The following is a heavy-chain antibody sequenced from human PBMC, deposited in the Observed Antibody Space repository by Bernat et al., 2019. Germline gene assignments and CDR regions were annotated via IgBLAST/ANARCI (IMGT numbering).Heavy chain of an antibody. Sequence: EVQLVESGGGLVQPGGSLRLSCAASGFTFSSYWMSWVRQAPGKGLEWVANIKQDGSEKYYVDSVKGRFTISRDNAKNSLYLQMNSLRAEDTAVYYCARDAKLQRGKFGYWGQGTLVTVSS. CDR3: ARDAKLQRGKFGY. CDR1: GFTFSSYW. CDR2: IKQDGSEK. J-gene: IGHJ4*02. V-gene: IGHV3-7*01.